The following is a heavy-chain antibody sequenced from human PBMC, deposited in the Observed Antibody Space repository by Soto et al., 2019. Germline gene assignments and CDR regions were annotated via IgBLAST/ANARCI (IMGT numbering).Heavy chain of an antibody. Sequence: SPTLSLTCAISGDSVSSNSAAWNWIRQSPSRGLEWLGRTYYRSKWYNDYAVSVKSRITINPDTSKNQFSLQLNSVTPEDTAVYYCARGPTYYDILTGYFDYWGQGTLVTVSS. CDR3: ARGPTYYDILTGYFDY. CDR1: GDSVSSNSAA. CDR2: TYYRSKWYN. J-gene: IGHJ4*02. V-gene: IGHV6-1*01. D-gene: IGHD3-9*01.